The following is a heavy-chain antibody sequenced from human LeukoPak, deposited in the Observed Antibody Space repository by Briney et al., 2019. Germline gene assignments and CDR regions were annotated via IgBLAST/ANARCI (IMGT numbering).Heavy chain of an antibody. V-gene: IGHV3-64*01. Sequence: GGSLRLSCAASGVTFSSYAMHWVRHAPGKGLEYVSAISSNGGRTYYANSVKGRFTISRDNSKNTLYLQMGSLRAEDMAVYYCARDRVVVVAATVRYYYYGMDVWGQGTTVTVSS. CDR3: ARDRVVVVAATVRYYYYGMDV. CDR2: ISSNGGRT. CDR1: GVTFSSYA. J-gene: IGHJ6*02. D-gene: IGHD2-15*01.